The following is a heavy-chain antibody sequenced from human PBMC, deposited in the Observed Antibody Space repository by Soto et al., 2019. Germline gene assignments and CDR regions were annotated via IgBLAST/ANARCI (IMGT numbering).Heavy chain of an antibody. CDR3: ARGDYDSSGYYSPSID. V-gene: IGHV3-30-3*01. J-gene: IGHJ4*02. D-gene: IGHD3-22*01. CDR1: GFTFSSYA. CDR2: ISYDGSNK. Sequence: QVQLVESRGGVVQPGRSLRLSCAASGFTFSSYAMHWVRQAPGKGLEWVAVISYDGSNKYYADSVKGRFTISRDNSKNTLYLQMNSLRAEDTAVYYCARGDYDSSGYYSPSIDWGQGTLVTVSS.